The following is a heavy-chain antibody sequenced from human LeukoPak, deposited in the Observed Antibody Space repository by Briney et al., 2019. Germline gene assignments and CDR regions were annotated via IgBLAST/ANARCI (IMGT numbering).Heavy chain of an antibody. J-gene: IGHJ4*02. V-gene: IGHV3-11*01. Sequence: PGGSLRLSCAASGVTVSSTYMSWIRQPPGKGLEWVSYISSSGTTIYYADSVRGRFTVSRDNAKNSLYLQMDSLSAEDTAVYYCASLRGVNRWGQGTLVTVSS. CDR3: ASLRGVNR. CDR1: GVTVSSTY. CDR2: ISSSGTTI. D-gene: IGHD3-10*01.